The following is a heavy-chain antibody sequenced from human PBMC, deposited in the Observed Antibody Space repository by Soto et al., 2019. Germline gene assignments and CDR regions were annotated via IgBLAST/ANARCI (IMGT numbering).Heavy chain of an antibody. CDR1: GYSFTSYW. CDR2: IYPGDSDT. Sequence: LKISRKGSGYSFTSYWIGWVHQMPGKGQGWMGSIYPGDSDTRYSPSFRGQLSLAADKSISTAYLQWRCLKASDTAMYYCARYGSDTLSDYYYYYGMDVWGQGTTVTVSS. V-gene: IGHV5-51*07. CDR3: ARYGSDTLSDYYYYYGMDV. D-gene: IGHD3-10*01. J-gene: IGHJ6*02.